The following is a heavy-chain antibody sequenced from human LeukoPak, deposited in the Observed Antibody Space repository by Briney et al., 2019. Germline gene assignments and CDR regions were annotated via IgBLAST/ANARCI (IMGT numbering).Heavy chain of an antibody. CDR2: ISSDGTTT. CDR3: VVIVLG. J-gene: IGHJ4*02. CDR1: GFTITNYW. D-gene: IGHD2-8*02. Sequence: GGSLRLSCAASGFTITNYWMHWVRQAPGQGLVWVSCISSDGTTTNYADSVRGRFTISRDNAKNMLYLQMNSLRAEDTAIYYCVVIVLGWGEGNPVTVSS. V-gene: IGHV3-74*01.